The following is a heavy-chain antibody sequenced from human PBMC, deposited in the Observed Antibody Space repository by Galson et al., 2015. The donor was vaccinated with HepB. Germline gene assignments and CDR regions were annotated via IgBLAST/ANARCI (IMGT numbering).Heavy chain of an antibody. J-gene: IGHJ4*02. CDR2: IYHSGST. CDR1: GASMVSLDW. CDR3: ARHGSHFDY. Sequence: ETLSLTCTVSGASMVSLDWWSWVRQTPNKGLEWIGEIYHSGSTSYNPSVESRITVSIDKAKNQFSLRLTSVTAADTAMYFCARHGSHFDYWGQGLLVTVS. V-gene: IGHV4-4*01. D-gene: IGHD1-26*01.